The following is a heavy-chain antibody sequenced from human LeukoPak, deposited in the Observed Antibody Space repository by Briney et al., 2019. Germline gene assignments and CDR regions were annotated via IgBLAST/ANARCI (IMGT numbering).Heavy chain of an antibody. CDR2: INHSGST. Sequence: SETLSLTCAVYGGSFSGYYWSWIRQPPGKGLEWIGEINHSGSTNYNPSLKSRVTISVDTSKNQFSLKLSSVTAADTAVYYCAREVGATDDYWGQGTLVTVSS. V-gene: IGHV4-34*01. J-gene: IGHJ4*02. D-gene: IGHD1-26*01. CDR1: GGSFSGYY. CDR3: AREVGATDDY.